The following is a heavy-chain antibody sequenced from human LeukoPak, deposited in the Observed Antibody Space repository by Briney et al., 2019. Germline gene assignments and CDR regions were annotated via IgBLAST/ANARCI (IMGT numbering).Heavy chain of an antibody. CDR1: GSTLTVCY. D-gene: IGHD2-21*02. Sequence: ASVKVSFTASGSTLTVCYMHWVRQAPGQGLEWMGWINPNSGGTNYAQKFQGRVTMTRDTSISTAYMDLSRLRSDDTAVYYCARAGRGDHENTFVYWGQGTLVTVSS. V-gene: IGHV1-2*02. CDR2: INPNSGGT. J-gene: IGHJ4*02. CDR3: ARAGRGDHENTFVY.